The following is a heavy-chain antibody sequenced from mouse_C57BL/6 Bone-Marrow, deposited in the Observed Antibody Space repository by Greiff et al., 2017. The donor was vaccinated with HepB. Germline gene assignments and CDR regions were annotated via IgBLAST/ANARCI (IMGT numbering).Heavy chain of an antibody. V-gene: IGHV14-4*01. CDR1: GFNIKDDY. CDR3: TPLLYEDY. J-gene: IGHJ2*01. D-gene: IGHD2-1*01. CDR2: IDPENGDT. Sequence: EVQLQQSGAELVRPGASVKLSCTASGFNIKDDYMHWVKQRPEQGLEWIGWIDPENGDTEYASKFQGKATITADTSSNTAYLQLSSLTSEYTAVYYCTPLLYEDYWGQGTTLTVSS.